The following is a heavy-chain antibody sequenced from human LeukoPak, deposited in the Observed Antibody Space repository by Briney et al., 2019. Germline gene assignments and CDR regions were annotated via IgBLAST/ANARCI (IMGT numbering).Heavy chain of an antibody. D-gene: IGHD3-22*01. CDR3: ARERYYYDSSGYYPVDAFDI. CDR1: GGSLSSSY. V-gene: IGHV4-59*01. J-gene: IGHJ3*02. Sequence: PETLSLTCTVPGGSLSSSYWSWIRQPPGKGLEWIGYIYYSGSTNYNTSLKSRVTISVDTSKNQSSLKLSSVTAADTAVYYCARERYYYDSSGYYPVDAFDIWGQGTMVTVSS. CDR2: IYYSGST.